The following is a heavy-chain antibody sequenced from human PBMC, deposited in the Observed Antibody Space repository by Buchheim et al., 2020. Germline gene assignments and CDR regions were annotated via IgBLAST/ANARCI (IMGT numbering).Heavy chain of an antibody. J-gene: IGHJ6*02. D-gene: IGHD3-10*01. CDR3: ARERDYYGSGSYYPTYYYYYGMDV. Sequence: QVQLQESGPGLVKPSQTLSLTCTVSGGSISSGSYYWSWIRQPAGKGLEWIGRIYTSGSTNYNPSLKSRVTISVDTSQNQFSLKLSSVTAADTAVYYCARERDYYGSGSYYPTYYYYYGMDVWGQGTT. CDR2: IYTSGST. CDR1: GGSISSGSYY. V-gene: IGHV4-61*02.